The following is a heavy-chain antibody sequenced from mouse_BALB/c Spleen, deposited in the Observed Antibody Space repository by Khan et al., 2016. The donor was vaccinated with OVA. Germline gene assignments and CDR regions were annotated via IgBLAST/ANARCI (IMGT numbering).Heavy chain of an antibody. CDR2: INPSNGYT. V-gene: IGHV1-4*01. CDR3: ARDGAYYRNDGWFAY. Sequence: QVQLQQSGAELARPGASVKMSCKASGYTFTSYTIHWIKLRPGQGLEWIGYINPSNGYTNYNQKFKDKATLTADKSSPTAYMQLSSLTSDDSAVYNCARDGAYYRNDGWFAYWGQGTLVTVSA. D-gene: IGHD2-14*01. CDR1: GYTFTSYT. J-gene: IGHJ3*01.